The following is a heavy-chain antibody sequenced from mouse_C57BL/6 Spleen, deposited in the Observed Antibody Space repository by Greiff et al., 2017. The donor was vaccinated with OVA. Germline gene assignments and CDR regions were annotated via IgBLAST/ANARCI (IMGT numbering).Heavy chain of an antibody. V-gene: IGHV5-17*01. J-gene: IGHJ4*01. D-gene: IGHD2-4*01. Sequence: DVHLVESGGGLVKPGGSLKLSCAASGFTFSDYGMHWVRQAPEKGLEWVAYISSGSSTIYYADTVKGRFPISRDNAKNTLFLQMTSLRSEDTAMYYCARYDWDAMDYWGQGTSVTVSS. CDR1: GFTFSDYG. CDR3: ARYDWDAMDY. CDR2: ISSGSSTI.